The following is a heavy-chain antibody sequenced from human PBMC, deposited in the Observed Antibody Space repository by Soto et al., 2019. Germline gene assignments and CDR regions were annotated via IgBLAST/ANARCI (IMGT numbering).Heavy chain of an antibody. CDR3: ARAEAEVTRQFDN. CDR1: GYAFSNYG. CDR2: ISADNGNT. J-gene: IGHJ4*02. D-gene: IGHD6-19*01. Sequence: GAXVKVSCKASGYAFSNYGISWVRQAPGQGLEWMGWISADNGNTEYEQKFQGRVTMTTDTSTSTAYMDLRSLRSDDTAVYYCARAEAEVTRQFDNWGQGTPVTXSS. V-gene: IGHV1-18*01.